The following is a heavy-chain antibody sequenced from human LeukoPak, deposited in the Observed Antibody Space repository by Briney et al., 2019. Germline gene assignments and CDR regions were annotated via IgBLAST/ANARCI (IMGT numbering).Heavy chain of an antibody. J-gene: IGHJ4*02. CDR3: AKVTYDYGGNSGGFDY. D-gene: IGHD4-23*01. Sequence: KPSETLSLTCTVSGASISTYYWSWIRQPAGKGLEWIGRMYNTGSTNYNPSLKSRVTMSVDTSKNQLSLRLSSVTAADTAVYYCAKVTYDYGGNSGGFDYWGQGTLVTVSS. CDR1: GASISTYY. CDR2: MYNTGST. V-gene: IGHV4-4*07.